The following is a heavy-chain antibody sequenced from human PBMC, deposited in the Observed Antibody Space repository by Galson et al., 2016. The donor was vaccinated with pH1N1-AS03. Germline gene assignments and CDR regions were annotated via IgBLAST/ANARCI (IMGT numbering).Heavy chain of an antibody. CDR2: VIPIFGTT. CDR1: GGTFSSYA. CDR3: ARAMVPTTYYGMDV. V-gene: IGHV1-69*06. Sequence: SVKVSCKASGGTFSSYAFSWVRQAPGQGLEWMGGVIPIFGTTNYAQKFQGRVTITADKSTSTAYMEQRSLRSDDTAVYYCARAMVPTTYYGMDVWGQGTTVTVSS. J-gene: IGHJ6*02. D-gene: IGHD4/OR15-4a*01.